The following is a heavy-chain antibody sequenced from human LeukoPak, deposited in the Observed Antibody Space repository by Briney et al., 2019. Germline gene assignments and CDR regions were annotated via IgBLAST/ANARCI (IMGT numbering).Heavy chain of an antibody. J-gene: IGHJ4*02. CDR2: IIPIFGTA. CDR1: GYTFTSYY. V-gene: IGHV1-69*06. Sequence: GAAVKVSCKASGYTFTSYYMHWVRQAPGQGLEWMGGIIPIFGTANYAQKFQGRVTITADKSTSTAYMELSSLRSEDTAVYYCASSYYYDSSGYYYAYIQNYWGQGTLVTVSS. D-gene: IGHD3-22*01. CDR3: ASSYYYDSSGYYYAYIQNY.